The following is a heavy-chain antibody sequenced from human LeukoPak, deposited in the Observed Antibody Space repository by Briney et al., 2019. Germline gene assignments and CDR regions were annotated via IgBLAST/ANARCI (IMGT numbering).Heavy chain of an antibody. CDR1: GYTFTDYY. V-gene: IGHV1-69-2*01. Sequence: ASVKISCKVSGYTFTDYYMHWVRQAPGKGLEWMGLVDPEDGETIYAEKFQGRVTITADTSTDTAYMELSSLRSEDTAVYYCATAGARYCSGGSCLDYWGQGTLVTVSS. CDR2: VDPEDGET. D-gene: IGHD2-15*01. CDR3: ATAGARYCSGGSCLDY. J-gene: IGHJ4*02.